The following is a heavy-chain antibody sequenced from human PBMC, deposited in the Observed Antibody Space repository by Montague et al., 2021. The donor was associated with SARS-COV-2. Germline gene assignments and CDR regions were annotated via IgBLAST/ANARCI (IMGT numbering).Heavy chain of an antibody. J-gene: IGHJ6*03. CDR3: ARLGDGVVPSPILGVGPYYSYYYMDV. V-gene: IGHV4-34*01. CDR2: IHHSGST. D-gene: IGHD3-10*01. CDR1: GGSFSTYS. Sequence: SETLSLTCAVHGGSFSTYSWNWIRQPPGKGLEWIGEIHHSGSTNYNPSLKSRVTISADTSENQFSLKLTSVAAADTAVYYCARLGDGVVPSPILGVGPYYSYYYMDVWGKGTTVTVSS.